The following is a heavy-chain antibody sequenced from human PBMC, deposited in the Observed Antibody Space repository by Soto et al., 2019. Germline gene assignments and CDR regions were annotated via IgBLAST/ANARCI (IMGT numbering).Heavy chain of an antibody. J-gene: IGHJ6*02. D-gene: IGHD3-10*01. CDR2: IIPILGTA. V-gene: IGHV1-69*08. Sequence: QVQLVQSGAEVKKPGSSVKVSCKASGGTFSSYTISWVRQAPGQVLEWMGRIIPILGTANYAQKFQGRVTITADKSTSTGYLELSSLRSEDTAVYYCNMVRDLSTYYGMDVWGQGTTVTVSS. CDR1: GGTFSSYT. CDR3: NMVRDLSTYYGMDV.